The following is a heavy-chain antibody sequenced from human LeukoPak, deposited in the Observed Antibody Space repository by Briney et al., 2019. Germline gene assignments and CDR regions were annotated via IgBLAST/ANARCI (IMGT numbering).Heavy chain of an antibody. CDR1: GFTFSSYG. CDR2: IRYDGSNK. CDR3: AKDRGVGRYFDY. J-gene: IGHJ4*02. Sequence: GGSLRLSCAASGFTFSSYGTHWVRQAPGKGLEWVAFIRYDGSNKYYADSVKGRFTISRDNSKNTLYLQMNSLRAEDTAVYYCAKDRGVGRYFDYWGQGTLVTVSS. D-gene: IGHD3-10*01. V-gene: IGHV3-30*02.